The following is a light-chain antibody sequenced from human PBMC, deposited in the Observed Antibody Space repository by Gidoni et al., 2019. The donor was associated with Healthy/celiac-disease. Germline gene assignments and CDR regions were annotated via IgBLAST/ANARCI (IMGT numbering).Light chain of an antibody. Sequence: DIQMTQSPSSLSASVGDRVTITCRASQSISSYLNWYQQKPGKAPKLLIYAASSLQSGVPSRFSGSGSGTYFTLTISSLQPEDFATYYCQQSYSTVFTFXPXTKVDIK. V-gene: IGKV1-39*01. CDR1: QSISSY. CDR3: QQSYSTVFT. J-gene: IGKJ3*01. CDR2: AAS.